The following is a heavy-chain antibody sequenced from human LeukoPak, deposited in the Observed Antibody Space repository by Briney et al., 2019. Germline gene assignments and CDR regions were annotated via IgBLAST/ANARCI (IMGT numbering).Heavy chain of an antibody. CDR3: ARVSYYYGSGSYRPTAVYYFDY. J-gene: IGHJ4*02. D-gene: IGHD3-10*01. CDR1: GFTFSSYW. Sequence: GGSLRLSCAASGFTFSSYWMSWVRQAPGKGLEWVANIKQDGSEKYYVDSVKGRFTISRDNAKKLLYLQMNSLRAEDTAVYYCARVSYYYGSGSYRPTAVYYFDYWGQGTLVTVSS. V-gene: IGHV3-7*04. CDR2: IKQDGSEK.